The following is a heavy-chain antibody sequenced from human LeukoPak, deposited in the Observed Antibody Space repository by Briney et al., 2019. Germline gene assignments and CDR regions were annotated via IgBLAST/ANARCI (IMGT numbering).Heavy chain of an antibody. CDR2: ISSSGSTI. Sequence: PGGSLRLSCAASGFIFSSYEMNWVRQAPGKGLEWVSYISSSGSTIYYADSVKGRFTISRDNSKNTLYLQMGSLRAEDMAVYYCARRGSGYGQNYFDYWGQGTLVTVSS. CDR3: ARRGSGYGQNYFDY. CDR1: GFIFSSYE. D-gene: IGHD3-22*01. V-gene: IGHV3-48*03. J-gene: IGHJ4*02.